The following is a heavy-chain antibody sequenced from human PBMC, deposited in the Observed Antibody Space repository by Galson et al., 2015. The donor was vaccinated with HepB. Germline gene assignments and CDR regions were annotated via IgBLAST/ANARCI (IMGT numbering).Heavy chain of an antibody. D-gene: IGHD3-22*01. Sequence: LSLTCTVSGASISTHYWNWIRQTPGKGLEWIGYIYNSATTDYNPSLGSRLTISVDTSKNQFSLKLASVTAADTAVYFCARNPFYFDAFFDYWGQGTLVTVSS. CDR1: GASISTHY. J-gene: IGHJ4*02. V-gene: IGHV4-59*08. CDR2: IYNSATT. CDR3: ARNPFYFDAFFDY.